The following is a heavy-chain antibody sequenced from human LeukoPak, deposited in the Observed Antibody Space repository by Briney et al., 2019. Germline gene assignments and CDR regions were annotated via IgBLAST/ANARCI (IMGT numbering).Heavy chain of an antibody. Sequence: APMKVSCKSSGFTFTDHYIHWVRQGPGQGLEWMGYIGPHSTFTSSPQEFQGRVTMTRDASMSTAYMELTRLTSDDTAVYYCVREGEGPLSKDFDYWGQGTLVTVSS. D-gene: IGHD2/OR15-2a*01. CDR2: IGPHSTFT. J-gene: IGHJ4*02. CDR3: VREGEGPLSKDFDY. CDR1: GFTFTDHY. V-gene: IGHV1-2*02.